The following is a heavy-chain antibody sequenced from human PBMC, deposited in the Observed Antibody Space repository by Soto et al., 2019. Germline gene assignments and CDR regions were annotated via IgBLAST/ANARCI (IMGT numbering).Heavy chain of an antibody. CDR2: ISGSGGSP. CDR1: GFTFSNYA. J-gene: IGHJ4*02. Sequence: LRLSCAASGFTFSNYAMSWVRQAPGKGLEWVSAISGSGGSPYYADSVKGRFTISRDNSKNTLYLQMNSLRAEDTAVYYCAKSYNWNSHFFDHWGQGILVTVSS. CDR3: AKSYNWNSHFFDH. V-gene: IGHV3-23*01. D-gene: IGHD1-7*01.